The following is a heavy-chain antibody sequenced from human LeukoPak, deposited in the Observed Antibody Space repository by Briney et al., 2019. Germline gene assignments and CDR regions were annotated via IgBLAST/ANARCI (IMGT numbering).Heavy chain of an antibody. CDR3: TRDTSGWYDRFDL. Sequence: PGGSLRLSCVASGFTFTNHGMHWVRQAPGKGLEWVASIWDDGSDKYSADSVKGRFTISRDNAKNTLYLQMNSLRAEDTAVYYCTRDTSGWYDRFDLWGQGTLVTVSS. CDR1: GFTFTNHG. J-gene: IGHJ5*02. D-gene: IGHD6-19*01. V-gene: IGHV3-33*08. CDR2: IWDDGSDK.